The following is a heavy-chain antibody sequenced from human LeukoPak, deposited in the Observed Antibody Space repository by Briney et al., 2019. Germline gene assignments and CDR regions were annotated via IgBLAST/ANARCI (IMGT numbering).Heavy chain of an antibody. Sequence: GASVKVSCKASGYTFTSYAMNWVRQAPGQGLERMGWINTNTGNPTYAQGFTGRFVFSLDTSVSTAYLQISSLKAEDTAVYYCAISVYGSGSYRDAFDIWGQGTMVTVSS. CDR3: AISVYGSGSYRDAFDI. V-gene: IGHV7-4-1*02. CDR1: GYTFTSYA. J-gene: IGHJ3*02. CDR2: INTNTGNP. D-gene: IGHD3-10*01.